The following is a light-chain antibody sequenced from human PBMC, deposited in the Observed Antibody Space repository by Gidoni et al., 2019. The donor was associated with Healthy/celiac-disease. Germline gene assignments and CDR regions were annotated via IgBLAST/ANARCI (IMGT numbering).Light chain of an antibody. V-gene: IGKV4-1*01. CDR3: QQYYSTPRT. CDR2: WAS. J-gene: IGKJ1*01. Sequence: DIVMTQSPDSLAMSLGERATINCKSSQSVLYSSNNKNYLAWYQQKPGQPPQPLIYWASTRESGVPDRFSGSGSGTDFTLTISSLQAEDVAVYYCQQYYSTPRTFGQGTKVEIK. CDR1: QSVLYSSNNKNY.